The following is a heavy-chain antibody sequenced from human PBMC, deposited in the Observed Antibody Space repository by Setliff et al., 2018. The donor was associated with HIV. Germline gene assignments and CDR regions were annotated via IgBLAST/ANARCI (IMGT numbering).Heavy chain of an antibody. V-gene: IGHV3-73*01. D-gene: IGHD1-20*01. CDR3: TRDYEYDWNAVMDV. J-gene: IGHJ6*03. CDR2: IRSKANSYAT. Sequence: GSLRLSCAASGFTFSGSAMHWVRQASGKGLEWVGRIRSKANSYATAYAASVKGRFTISRDDSKNTAYLQMNSLKTEDTAVYYCTRDYEYDWNAVMDVWGKGTTVTVSS. CDR1: GFTFSGSA.